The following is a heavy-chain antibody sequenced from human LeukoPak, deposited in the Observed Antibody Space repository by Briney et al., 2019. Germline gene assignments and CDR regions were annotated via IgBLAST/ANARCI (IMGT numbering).Heavy chain of an antibody. CDR3: ARDFGTYYYDSSGYS. CDR1: GFTFSSYS. CDR2: ISSSSRYI. V-gene: IGHV3-21*01. D-gene: IGHD3-22*01. Sequence: GGSLRLSCAASGFTFSSYSMNWVRQAPGRGLEWVSSISSSSRYIYYAESVKGRFTISRDNAKNSLYLQMNSLRAEDTAVYYCARDFGTYYYDSSGYSWGQGTLVTVSS. J-gene: IGHJ4*02.